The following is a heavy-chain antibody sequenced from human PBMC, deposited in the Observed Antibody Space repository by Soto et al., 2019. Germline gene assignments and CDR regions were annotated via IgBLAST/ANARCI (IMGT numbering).Heavy chain of an antibody. V-gene: IGHV3-15*07. Sequence: GGSLRLSCAASGFTFSNAWMNWVRQAPGKGLEWVGRIKSNTDGGTTDYAAPVKGRFTISRDDSKNTLYLQMNSLKTEDTAVYYCTTDRYSSSSLFDYWGQGTLVTVS. CDR3: TTDRYSSSSLFDY. J-gene: IGHJ4*02. D-gene: IGHD6-6*01. CDR1: GFTFSNAW. CDR2: IKSNTDGGTT.